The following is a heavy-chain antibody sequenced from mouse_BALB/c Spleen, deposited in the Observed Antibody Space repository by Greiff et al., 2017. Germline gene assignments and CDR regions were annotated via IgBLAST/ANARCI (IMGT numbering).Heavy chain of an antibody. Sequence: QVQLKQPGAELVMPGASVKMSCKASGYTFTDYWMHWVKQRPGQGLEWIGAIDTSDSYTSYNQKFKGKATLTVDESSSTAYMQLSSLTSEDSAVYYCARLRYGDYWGQGTTLTVSS. CDR3: ARLRYGDY. CDR1: GYTFTDYW. J-gene: IGHJ2*01. D-gene: IGHD2-10*02. V-gene: IGHV1-69*01. CDR2: IDTSDSYT.